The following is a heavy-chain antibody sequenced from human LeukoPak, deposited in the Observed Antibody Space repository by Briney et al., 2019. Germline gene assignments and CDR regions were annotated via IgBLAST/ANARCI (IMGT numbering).Heavy chain of an antibody. CDR1: GGSISSGDYY. Sequence: SETLSLTCTVSGGSISSGDYYWSWIRQPPGKGLEWIGYIYYSGSTYYNPSLKSRDTISVDTSKNQFSLKLSSVTAADTAVYYCASGLFYPGPVDYWGQGTLVTVSS. V-gene: IGHV4-30-4*01. J-gene: IGHJ4*02. D-gene: IGHD3-16*02. CDR2: IYYSGST. CDR3: ASGLFYPGPVDY.